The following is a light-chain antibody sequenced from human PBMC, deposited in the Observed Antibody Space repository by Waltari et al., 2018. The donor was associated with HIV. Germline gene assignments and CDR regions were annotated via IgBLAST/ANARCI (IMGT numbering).Light chain of an antibody. CDR1: QSISSY. J-gene: IGKJ5*01. V-gene: IGKV1-39*01. CDR2: AAS. Sequence: DIQMTQSPSSLSASVGDRVTITCRASQSISSYLNWYQQKPGKAPKLLIYAASSLQSGVPSRFSGSGSGTDFTLTFSSLQPEDFATYYCQQSYSTPRITFGQGTRLEIE. CDR3: QQSYSTPRIT.